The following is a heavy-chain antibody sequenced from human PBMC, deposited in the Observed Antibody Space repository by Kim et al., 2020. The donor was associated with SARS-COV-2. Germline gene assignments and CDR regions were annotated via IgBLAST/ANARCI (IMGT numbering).Heavy chain of an antibody. J-gene: IGHJ6*01. CDR1: GFTFSDYD. D-gene: IGHD3-10*01. Sequence: GGSLRLSCAASGFTFSDYDMHWVRQRPGKGLEWVSAISRPGDTYYAGSVKGRFTISRENGKNFVYLHLNSLGAGDTAVYYCARGNYGSGTHSYFFYDMDV. V-gene: IGHV3-13*04. CDR3: ARGNYGSGTHSYFFYDMDV. CDR2: ISRPGDT.